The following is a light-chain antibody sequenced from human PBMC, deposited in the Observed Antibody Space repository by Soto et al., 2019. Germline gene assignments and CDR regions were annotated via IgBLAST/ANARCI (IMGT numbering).Light chain of an antibody. Sequence: DIQMTQSQSSWSAFVGDRVPIICRAGKGFSIYLAWYQQKPGKVPKLLIYAASTLQSGVPSRFSGSGSGTDFTLTISSLQPEDVATYYCQKYNSAPWTFGQGTKVEIK. CDR1: KGFSIY. V-gene: IGKV1-27*01. J-gene: IGKJ1*01. CDR3: QKYNSAPWT. CDR2: AAS.